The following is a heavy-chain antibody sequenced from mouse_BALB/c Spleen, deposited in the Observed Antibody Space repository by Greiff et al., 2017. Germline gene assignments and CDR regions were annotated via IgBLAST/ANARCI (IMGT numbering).Heavy chain of an antibody. CDR2: IWSGGST. D-gene: IGHD2-14*01. CDR3: ARIRGIGTTFYYYARDY. J-gene: IGHJ4*01. V-gene: IGHV2-2*02. Sequence: VQLQQSGPGLVQPSQSLSITCTVSGFSLTSYGVHWVRQSPGKGLEWLGVIWSGGSTDYNAAFISRLSISKDNSKSQVFFKMNSLQANDTAIYYCARIRGIGTTFYYYARDYWGQGTSVTVSS. CDR1: GFSLTSYG.